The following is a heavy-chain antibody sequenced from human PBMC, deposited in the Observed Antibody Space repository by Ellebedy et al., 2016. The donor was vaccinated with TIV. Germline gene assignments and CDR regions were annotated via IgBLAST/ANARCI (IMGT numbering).Heavy chain of an antibody. Sequence: SETLSLXCAVYGGSFSGYYWSWIRQPPGKGLEWIGEINHSGSTNYNPSLKSRVTISVDTSKNQFSLKLSSVTAADTAVYYCARWLGDCSGGSCYSTFDPWGQGTLVTVSS. CDR1: GGSFSGYY. D-gene: IGHD2-15*01. CDR2: INHSGST. CDR3: ARWLGDCSGGSCYSTFDP. V-gene: IGHV4-34*01. J-gene: IGHJ5*02.